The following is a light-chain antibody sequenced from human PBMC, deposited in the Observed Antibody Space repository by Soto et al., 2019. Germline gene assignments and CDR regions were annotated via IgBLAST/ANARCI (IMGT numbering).Light chain of an antibody. J-gene: IGKJ3*01. CDR1: QGISSA. CDR2: DAS. Sequence: AIQLTQSPSSLSASVGDRVTITCRASQGISSALVRYQQKPGKAPKLLIYDASSLESGVPSRFGGSGSGTDFPLTHSRLQPEEFSTYYLQKFNNYPVTFGPGTKVDIK. V-gene: IGKV1D-13*01. CDR3: QKFNNYPVT.